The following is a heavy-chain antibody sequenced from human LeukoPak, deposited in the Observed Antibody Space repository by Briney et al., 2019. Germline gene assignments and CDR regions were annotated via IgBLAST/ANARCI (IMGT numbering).Heavy chain of an antibody. D-gene: IGHD2-2*01. CDR3: AKDKVVPAASSYFDY. CDR2: ISGSGGST. Sequence: GGSLRLSCAASGFTFSSYAMTWVRQAPGKGLEWVSAISGSGGSTYYADSVKGRFTISRDNSKNTLYLQMNSLRAEDTAVYYCAKDKVVPAASSYFDYWGQGTLVTVSS. CDR1: GFTFSSYA. J-gene: IGHJ4*02. V-gene: IGHV3-23*01.